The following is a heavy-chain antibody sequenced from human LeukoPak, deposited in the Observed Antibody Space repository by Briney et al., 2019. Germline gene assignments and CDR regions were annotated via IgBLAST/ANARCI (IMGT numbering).Heavy chain of an antibody. Sequence: PSETLSLTCTVSGGSISSSSYYWGWIRQPPGKGLEWIGEINHSGSTNYNQSLKSRFTISVDTSKNQFSLKLSSVPAADTAVYYCARLPVWLSRYVDYWGQGTLVTVSS. CDR2: INHSGST. J-gene: IGHJ4*02. D-gene: IGHD3-22*01. V-gene: IGHV4-39*07. CDR3: ARLPVWLSRYVDY. CDR1: GGSISSSSYY.